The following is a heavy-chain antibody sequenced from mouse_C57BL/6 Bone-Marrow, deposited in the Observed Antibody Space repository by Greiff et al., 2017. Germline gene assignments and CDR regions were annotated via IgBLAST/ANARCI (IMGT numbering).Heavy chain of an antibody. J-gene: IGHJ1*03. V-gene: IGHV1-55*01. CDR3: ARTFYYYGSSEYFDV. CDR2: IYPGSGST. D-gene: IGHD1-1*01. CDR1: GYTFTSYW. Sequence: QVQLQQPGAELVKPGASVKMSCKASGYTFTSYWITWVKQRPGQGLEWIGDIYPGSGSTNYNEKFKSKATLTVDTSSSTAYMQLSSLTSEDSAVYYCARTFYYYGSSEYFDVWGTGTTVTVSS.